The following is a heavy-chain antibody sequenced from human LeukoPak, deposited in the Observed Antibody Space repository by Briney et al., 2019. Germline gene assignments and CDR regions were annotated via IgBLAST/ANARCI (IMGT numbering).Heavy chain of an antibody. D-gene: IGHD1-20*01. CDR1: GGSISSYY. CDR3: ARDLGITGTDYYYYMDV. Sequence: SETLSLTCTVSGGSISSYYWSWLRQPPGKELEWIGYIYYSGSTNYNPSLKSRVTISVDTSKNQFSLKLSSVTAADTAVYYCARDLGITGTDYYYYMDVWGKGTTVTVSS. V-gene: IGHV4-59*01. CDR2: IYYSGST. J-gene: IGHJ6*03.